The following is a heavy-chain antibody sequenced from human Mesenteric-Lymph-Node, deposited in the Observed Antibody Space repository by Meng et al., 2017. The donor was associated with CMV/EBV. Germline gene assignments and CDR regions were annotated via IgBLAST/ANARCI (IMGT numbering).Heavy chain of an antibody. J-gene: IGHJ4*02. CDR2: IRASGGNT. Sequence: GESLKISCVASGFPFSSYAMTWVRQAPGKGLEWVAGIRASGGNTYYADSVKGRFTMSRDNSKNTLYMQMNSLRAEDTAVYYCAKPYSGYLHYDYWGQGTLVTVSS. CDR3: AKPYSGYLHYDY. V-gene: IGHV3-23*01. CDR1: GFPFSSYA. D-gene: IGHD5-12*01.